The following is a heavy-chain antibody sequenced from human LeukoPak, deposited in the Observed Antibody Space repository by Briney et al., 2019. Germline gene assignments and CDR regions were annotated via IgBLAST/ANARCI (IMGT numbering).Heavy chain of an antibody. Sequence: PSETLSLTCTVSGGSISSYYWSWIRQPPGKGLEWIGYIYYSGSTNYNPSLKRRVTISVGTSKTQFSLKLSSVTAANTAVYYCARSPGITIFGVVITNNWFDPWGQGTLVTVSS. CDR1: GGSISSYY. D-gene: IGHD3-3*01. CDR2: IYYSGST. V-gene: IGHV4-59*01. CDR3: ARSPGITIFGVVITNNWFDP. J-gene: IGHJ5*02.